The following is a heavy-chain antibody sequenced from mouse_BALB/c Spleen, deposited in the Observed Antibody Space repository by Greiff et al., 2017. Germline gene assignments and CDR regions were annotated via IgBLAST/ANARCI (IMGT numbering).Heavy chain of an antibody. V-gene: IGHV14-3*02. CDR3: ARALNYYGSSYWYFDV. CDR1: GFNIKDTY. CDR2: IDPANGNT. D-gene: IGHD1-1*01. Sequence: VQLQQSGAELVKPGASVKLSCTASGFNIKDTYMHWVKQRPEQGLEWIGRIDPANGNTKYDPKFQGKATITADTSSNTAYLQLSSLTSEDTAVYYCARALNYYGSSYWYFDVWGAETTVTVSS. J-gene: IGHJ1*01.